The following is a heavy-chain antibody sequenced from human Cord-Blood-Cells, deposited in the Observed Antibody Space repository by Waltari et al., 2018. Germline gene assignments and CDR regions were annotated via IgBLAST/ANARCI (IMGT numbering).Heavy chain of an antibody. CDR2: IYSRGST. D-gene: IGHD7-27*01. V-gene: IGHV3-53*01. J-gene: IGHJ4*02. CDR3: ARNWGSPFDY. Sequence: EVQLVESGGGLIQPGGSLRLSCAASGFTVSSNYLSWVRQAPGKGLEWVAVIYSRGSTYYADSMKGRFTISRYNSKNTLFLQMNSLRAEETAVYYCARNWGSPFDYWGPGTLVTVSS. CDR1: GFTVSSNY.